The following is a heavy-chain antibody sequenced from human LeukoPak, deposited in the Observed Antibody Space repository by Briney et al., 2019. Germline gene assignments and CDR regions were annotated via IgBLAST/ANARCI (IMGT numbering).Heavy chain of an antibody. V-gene: IGHV3-30*02. CDR1: GFTFSSYG. J-gene: IGHJ4*02. Sequence: GGSLRLSCAASGFTFSSYGMHWVRQAPGKGLEWVAFIRYDGSNKYYADSVKGRFTISRDNSKNTLYLQMNSLRAEDTAVYYCAKVEVSVVRGVIDFDYWGQGTLITVSS. CDR3: AKVEVSVVRGVIDFDY. D-gene: IGHD3-10*01. CDR2: IRYDGSNK.